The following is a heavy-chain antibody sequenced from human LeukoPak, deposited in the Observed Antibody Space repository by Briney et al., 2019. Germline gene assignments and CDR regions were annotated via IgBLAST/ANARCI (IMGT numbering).Heavy chain of an antibody. J-gene: IGHJ3*01. CDR3: AKDIGPDTLGAFDV. Sequence: GGSLRLSSAISGFTFEDYTVHWVRQFPGKSPEWVSLSTWDGGNTYYADSVKGRFTISRDNRKNILYLHMDGLRTEDSALYYCAKDIGPDTLGAFDVWGQGTMVTVSA. CDR2: STWDGGNT. CDR1: GFTFEDYT. D-gene: IGHD3/OR15-3a*01. V-gene: IGHV3-43*01.